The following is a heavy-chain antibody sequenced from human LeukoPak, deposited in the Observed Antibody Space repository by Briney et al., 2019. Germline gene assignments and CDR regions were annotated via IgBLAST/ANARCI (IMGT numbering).Heavy chain of an antibody. Sequence: PGGSLRLSCAASGFTFSSYGMHWVRQAPGKGLEWVAIISYDGSNKYYVDSVKGRFTISRDNSMDTLYLQMNGLRPEDTAVYYCARPPHSCSSTSCYSQYWGQGTLVSVSS. V-gene: IGHV3-30*03. J-gene: IGHJ4*02. CDR1: GFTFSSYG. CDR3: ARPPHSCSSTSCYSQY. D-gene: IGHD2-2*01. CDR2: ISYDGSNK.